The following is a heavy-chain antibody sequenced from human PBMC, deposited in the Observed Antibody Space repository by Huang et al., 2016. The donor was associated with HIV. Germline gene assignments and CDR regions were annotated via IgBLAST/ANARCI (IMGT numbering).Heavy chain of an antibody. CDR2: IYYRWST. J-gene: IGHJ4*02. D-gene: IGHD3-10*01. Sequence: QLQLQESGPGLVKPSETLSLTCTFSGGSFSSSFYYWGWIRQPPGKGLEWICTIYYRWSTYYSPSRKSRVTISVDTSKNQCSLMLSSVTAADTAVYYCARHDPDYYGSGSYYNNPIYWGQGTLVTVSS. V-gene: IGHV4-39*01. CDR3: ARHDPDYYGSGSYYNNPIY. CDR1: GGSFSSSFYY.